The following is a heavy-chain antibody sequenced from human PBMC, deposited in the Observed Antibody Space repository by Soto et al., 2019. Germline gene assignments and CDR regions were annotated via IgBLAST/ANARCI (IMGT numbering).Heavy chain of an antibody. CDR3: AKDCGEDLGFWSGPWNPYYFDY. V-gene: IGHV3-23*01. D-gene: IGHD3-3*01. CDR2: ISGSGGST. J-gene: IGHJ4*02. CDR1: GFTFSSYA. Sequence: GGSLRLSCAASGFTFSSYAMSWVRQAPGKGLEWVSAISGSGGSTYYADSVKGRFTISRDNSKNTLYLQMNSLRAEDTAVYYCAKDCGEDLGFWSGPWNPYYFDYWGQGTLVTVSS.